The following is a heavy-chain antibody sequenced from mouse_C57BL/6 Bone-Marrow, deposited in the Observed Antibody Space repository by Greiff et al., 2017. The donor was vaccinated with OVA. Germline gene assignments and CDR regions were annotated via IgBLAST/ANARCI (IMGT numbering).Heavy chain of an antibody. CDR3: ARWADYYGSSLDY. CDR2: IDPSDSYN. V-gene: IGHV1-50*01. CDR1: GYTFTSYW. D-gene: IGHD1-1*01. J-gene: IGHJ2*01. Sequence: QVQLQQPGAELVKPGASVKLSCKASGYTFTSYWMQWVKQRPGPGLEWIGEIDPSDSYNYYNQKFKGKATLTVDTSSSTAYMQLSSLTSEDSAVYYCARWADYYGSSLDYWGQGTTLTVSS.